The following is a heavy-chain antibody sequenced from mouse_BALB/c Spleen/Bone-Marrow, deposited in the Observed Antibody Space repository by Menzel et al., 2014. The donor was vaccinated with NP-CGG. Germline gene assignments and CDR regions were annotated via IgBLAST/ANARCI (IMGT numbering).Heavy chain of an antibody. CDR2: IWGDGTT. D-gene: IGHD2-10*02. V-gene: IGHV2-6-7*01. Sequence: VQVVESGPGLVAPSQSLSIPCTVSGFSLTGFGINWIRQPPGKGLEWLGMIWGDGTTDYNSALKSRLSINKDNSKSQVFLKMNSLQAGDTARYYCAREKYGNYYAMDYWGQGTSVTVSS. CDR1: GFSLTGFG. CDR3: AREKYGNYYAMDY. J-gene: IGHJ4*01.